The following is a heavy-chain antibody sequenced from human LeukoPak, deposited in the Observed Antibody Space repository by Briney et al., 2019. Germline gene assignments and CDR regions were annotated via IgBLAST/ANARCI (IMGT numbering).Heavy chain of an antibody. D-gene: IGHD6-6*01. CDR1: GFSFSDYD. V-gene: IGHV3-13*01. J-gene: IGHJ6*02. CDR2: LGTNGDA. CDR3: AREWRGIASHYHGMDV. Sequence: PGGSLRLPCVASGFSFSDYDMYWVRQAAGRGLEWVSALGTNGDAYYLGSVRGRFTIFRENVKNSLYLQMNSLGVEDTAVYYCAREWRGIASHYHGMDVWGQGTTVTVSS.